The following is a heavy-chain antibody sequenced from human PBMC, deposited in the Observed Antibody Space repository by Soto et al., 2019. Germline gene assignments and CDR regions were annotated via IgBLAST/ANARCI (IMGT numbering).Heavy chain of an antibody. D-gene: IGHD3-10*01. CDR3: APLMQDYYGSGSPLGYGMDV. V-gene: IGHV1-69*01. Sequence: QVQLVQSGAAVKKPGSSVKVSCKASGGTFSSYAISWVRQAPGQGLEWMGGIIPIFGTANYAQKFQGRVTITADESTSTAYMELSSLRSEDTAVYYCAPLMQDYYGSGSPLGYGMDVWGQGTTVTVSS. CDR1: GGTFSSYA. CDR2: IIPIFGTA. J-gene: IGHJ6*02.